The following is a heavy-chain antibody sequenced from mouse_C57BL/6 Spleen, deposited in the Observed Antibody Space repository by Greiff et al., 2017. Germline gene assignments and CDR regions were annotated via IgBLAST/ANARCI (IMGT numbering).Heavy chain of an antibody. CDR1: GYTFTDYN. V-gene: IGHV1-22*01. D-gene: IGHD1-1*01. J-gene: IGHJ1*03. Sequence: EVQLQQSGPELVKPGASVKMSCKASGYTFTDYNMHWVKQSHGKSLEWIGYINPNNGGTSYNQKFKGKATLTVNKSSSTAYMELRSLTSEDSAVYYCARWSRIYYYGSSYWYFDVWGTGTTVTVSS. CDR3: ARWSRIYYYGSSYWYFDV. CDR2: INPNNGGT.